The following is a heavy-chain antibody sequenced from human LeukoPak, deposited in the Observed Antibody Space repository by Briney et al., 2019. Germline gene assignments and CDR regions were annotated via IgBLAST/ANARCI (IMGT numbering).Heavy chain of an antibody. J-gene: IGHJ5*02. D-gene: IGHD3-22*01. Sequence: PGGSLTLSCTASGFTFSNYWMHWVRQAPGKGLVWVSRINSDGINTSYADSVKGRFTISRDTAKNTLNLQMNSLRAEDTAVYYCARDLGQYYDTSDNWFDPWGQGTLVTVSS. CDR3: ARDLGQYYDTSDNWFDP. V-gene: IGHV3-74*01. CDR2: INSDGINT. CDR1: GFTFSNYW.